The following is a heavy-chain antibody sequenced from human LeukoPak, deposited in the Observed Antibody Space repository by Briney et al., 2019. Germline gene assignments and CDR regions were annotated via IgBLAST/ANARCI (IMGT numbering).Heavy chain of an antibody. J-gene: IGHJ4*02. CDR3: AKGSGDSSGWFQLFDY. CDR1: GFTFSSYA. Sequence: GGSLRLSCAASGFTFSSYAMSWVRQAPGKGLEWVSAISGSGGSTYYADSVKGRFTISRDNSKNTLYLQMKSLRAEDTAVYYCAKGSGDSSGWFQLFDYWGQGTLVTVSS. V-gene: IGHV3-23*01. CDR2: ISGSGGST. D-gene: IGHD6-19*01.